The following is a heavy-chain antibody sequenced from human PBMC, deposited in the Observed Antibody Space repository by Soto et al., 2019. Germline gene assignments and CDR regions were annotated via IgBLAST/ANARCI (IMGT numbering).Heavy chain of an antibody. V-gene: IGHV6-1*01. CDR1: VDIVSSSSAA. CDR2: TYYRSKWYN. CDR3: ARTGGDSGY. D-gene: IGHD2-21*02. J-gene: IGHJ4*02. Sequence: SQTLSLTCAISVDIVSSSSAAWNCIRQSPSRGLEWLGRTYYRSKWYNDYAASVKSRITISPDTSKNQFSLQLNSVTPEDTAMYYCARTGGDSGYWGQGTLVTVSS.